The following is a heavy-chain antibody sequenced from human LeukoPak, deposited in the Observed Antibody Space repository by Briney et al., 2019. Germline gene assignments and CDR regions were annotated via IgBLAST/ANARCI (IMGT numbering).Heavy chain of an antibody. J-gene: IGHJ4*02. Sequence: ASVKVSCKASGGTFSSYAISWVRQAPGQGLEWMGGIIPIFGTANYAQKFQGRVTITADESTSTAYMELSSLRSEDTAVYYCATSRQWLVKSFDYWGQGTLVTVSS. CDR3: ATSRQWLVKSFDY. CDR2: IIPIFGTA. CDR1: GGTFSSYA. V-gene: IGHV1-69*13. D-gene: IGHD6-19*01.